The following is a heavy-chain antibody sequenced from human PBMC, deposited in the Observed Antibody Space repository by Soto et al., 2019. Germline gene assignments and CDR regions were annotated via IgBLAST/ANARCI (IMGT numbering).Heavy chain of an antibody. CDR1: GFTFSSYD. V-gene: IGHV3-13*01. CDR2: IGTAGDT. D-gene: IGHD2-2*02. Sequence: GGSLRLSCAASGFTFSSYDMHWVRQATGKGLEWVSAIGTAGDTYYPGSVKGRFTISRENAKNSLYLQMNSLRAGDTAVYYCARGAYCSSTSCYTDYGMDVWGQGTTVTVSS. CDR3: ARGAYCSSTSCYTDYGMDV. J-gene: IGHJ6*02.